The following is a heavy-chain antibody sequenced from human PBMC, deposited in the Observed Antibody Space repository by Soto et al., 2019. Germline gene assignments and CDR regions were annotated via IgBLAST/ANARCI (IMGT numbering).Heavy chain of an antibody. CDR3: ARSQGSSTSLEIYYYYSYGMDV. V-gene: IGHV1-69*01. CDR2: IIPIPGTA. Sequence: QVQLVQSGAEVKKPGSSVKVSCKASGGTFSSYAISWVRQAPGQGLEWMGGIIPIPGTANYAQKFQGRVTITADESTSTAYMELRSLRSEHTAVYYCARSQGSSTSLEIYYYYSYGMDVWGQGTTVTVSS. CDR1: GGTFSSYA. D-gene: IGHD2-2*01. J-gene: IGHJ6*02.